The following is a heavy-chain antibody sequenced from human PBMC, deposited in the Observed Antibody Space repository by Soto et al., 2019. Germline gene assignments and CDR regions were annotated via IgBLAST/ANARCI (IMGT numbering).Heavy chain of an antibody. D-gene: IGHD1-26*01. CDR3: ARDWYREGNTGGYFDY. J-gene: IGHJ4*02. CDR2: MYYSGTT. Sequence: PSETLSLTCAVSGFSISRGDYWGWIRQPPGRGLEWIASMYYSGTTYYNPSLRSRVAISVDTSKNPFSLKLRSVTAADTAVYYCARDWYREGNTGGYFDYWGQGTPVTVSS. CDR1: GFSISRGDY. V-gene: IGHV4-38-2*02.